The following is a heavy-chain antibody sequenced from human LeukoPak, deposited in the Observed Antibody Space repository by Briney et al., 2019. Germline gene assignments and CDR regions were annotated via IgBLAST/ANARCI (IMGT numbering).Heavy chain of an antibody. CDR2: IYYTGGT. CDR3: ARHGGTRVTLVEVYYFDY. D-gene: IGHD4-11*01. Sequence: SETLSLTCTVSGGSISSGSYYWSWIRQPPEKGLEWIGSIYYTGGTNYSPSLKSRVTMSVDTFKNQFSLKLSSVTAADTAVYYCARHGGTRVTLVEVYYFDYWGQGTLVTVSS. CDR1: GGSISSGSYY. J-gene: IGHJ4*02. V-gene: IGHV4-39*01.